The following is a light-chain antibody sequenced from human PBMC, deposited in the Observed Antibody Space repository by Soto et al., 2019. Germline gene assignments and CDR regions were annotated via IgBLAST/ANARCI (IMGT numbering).Light chain of an antibody. CDR2: GNS. CDR3: QSYDSSLSGWV. J-gene: IGLJ3*02. CDR1: SSYIGAGHD. V-gene: IGLV1-40*01. Sequence: QSVLTQPPSVSGAPGQRVTISCTGSSSYIGAGHDVNWYQQLPGTAPKLLIYGNSNRPSGVPDRFSGSKSGTSASLAITGLQAEDEADYYCQSYDSSLSGWVFGGGTKLTVL.